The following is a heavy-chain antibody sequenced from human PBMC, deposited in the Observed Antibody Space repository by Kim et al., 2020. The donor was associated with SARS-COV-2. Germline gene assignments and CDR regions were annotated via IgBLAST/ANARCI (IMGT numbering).Heavy chain of an antibody. Sequence: GGSLRLSCAASGFTFSSYAMSWVRQAPGKGLEWVSAISGSGGSTYYADSVKGRFTISRDNSKNTLYLKMNSLRAEDTAVYYCAKDRRWSVDTAMVMDYWGQGTLVTVSS. J-gene: IGHJ4*02. V-gene: IGHV3-23*01. CDR2: ISGSGGST. D-gene: IGHD5-18*01. CDR3: AKDRRWSVDTAMVMDY. CDR1: GFTFSSYA.